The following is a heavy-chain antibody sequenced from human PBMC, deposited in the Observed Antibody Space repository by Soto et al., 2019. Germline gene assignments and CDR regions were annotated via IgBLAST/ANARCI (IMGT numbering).Heavy chain of an antibody. CDR2: ISSSSSTI. D-gene: IGHD3-22*01. Sequence: GGSLKPPFPPPAFTFSTYSMNWVRQAPGKGRECCSYISSSSSTIFYANSVKGRFTISRDNAKNSLYLQMNSLRAEDTAVYYCARWYYYDSSGYYQTTYAFDIWGQGTMVTVSS. CDR3: ARWYYYDSSGYYQTTYAFDI. V-gene: IGHV3-48*04. CDR1: AFTFSTYS. J-gene: IGHJ3*02.